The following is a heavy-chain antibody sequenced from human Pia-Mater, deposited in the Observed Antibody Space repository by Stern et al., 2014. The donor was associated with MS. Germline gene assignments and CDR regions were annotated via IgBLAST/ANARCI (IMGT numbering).Heavy chain of an antibody. V-gene: IGHV7-4-1*02. CDR1: GYTFSKND. CDR2: INTNTGNS. Sequence: DQLVESGSELKKPGASVKVSCKASGYTFSKNDMIWVRQAPGQGLEWMGWINTNTGNSTYAQGFTGRFVFSLDTSVNTAYLQITSLKAEDTALYYCAREGATTFLSWGQGTLVTVSS. D-gene: IGHD5-12*01. J-gene: IGHJ1*01. CDR3: AREGATTFLS.